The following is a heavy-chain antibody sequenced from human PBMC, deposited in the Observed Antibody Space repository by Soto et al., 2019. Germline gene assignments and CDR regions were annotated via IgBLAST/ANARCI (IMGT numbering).Heavy chain of an antibody. CDR2: IWYDGSNK. CDR1: GFTFSSYG. J-gene: IGHJ4*02. Sequence: GGSLRLSCAASGFTFSSYGMHWVRQAPGKGLEWVAVIWYDGSNKYYADSVKGRFTISRDNSKNTLYLQMNSLRAEDTAVYYCARGRYDSSGFGYYFDYWGQGTLVTVSS. D-gene: IGHD6-19*01. V-gene: IGHV3-33*01. CDR3: ARGRYDSSGFGYYFDY.